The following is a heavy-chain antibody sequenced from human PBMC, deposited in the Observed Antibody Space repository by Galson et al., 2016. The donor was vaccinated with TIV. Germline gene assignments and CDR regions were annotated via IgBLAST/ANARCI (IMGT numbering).Heavy chain of an antibody. CDR1: EYTFTSYD. J-gene: IGHJ4*02. CDR3: ARSGDYGDY. V-gene: IGHV1-8*02. D-gene: IGHD4-17*01. Sequence: SVKVSCKASEYTFTSYDINWARQATGQGLEWMGWMNPNSGNTGYAQKFRGRVTMTRNTSVRTAYMELSSLRSEDTAVYYCARSGDYGDYWGQGTLVTVSS. CDR2: MNPNSGNT.